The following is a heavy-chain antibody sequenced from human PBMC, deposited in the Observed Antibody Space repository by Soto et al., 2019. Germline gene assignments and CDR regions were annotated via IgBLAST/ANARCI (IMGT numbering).Heavy chain of an antibody. CDR2: INAGNGNT. D-gene: IGHD3-16*01. CDR1: GYTFTSYA. Sequence: ASVKVSCKASGYTFTSYAMHWVRQAPGQRLEWMGWINAGNGNTKYSQKFQGRVTITRDTSASTAYMELSSLRSEDTAVYYCARGEYDMITFGGVASVGDAFDIWGQGTMVTVSS. CDR3: ARGEYDMITFGGVASVGDAFDI. V-gene: IGHV1-3*01. J-gene: IGHJ3*02.